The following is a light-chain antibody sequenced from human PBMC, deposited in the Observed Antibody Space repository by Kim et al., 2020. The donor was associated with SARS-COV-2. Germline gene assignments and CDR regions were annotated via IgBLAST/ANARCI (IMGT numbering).Light chain of an antibody. CDR2: SNN. CDR3: AAWDDSLNGWV. Sequence: ELTQPPSASGTLGQRVTISCSGSSSNIGSNTVNWYQQLPGTAPKLLIYSNNQRPSGVPDRFSGSKSGTSASLAISGLQSEDEADDYCAAWDDSLNGWVFGGGTQLTVL. V-gene: IGLV1-44*01. CDR1: SSNIGSNT. J-gene: IGLJ3*02.